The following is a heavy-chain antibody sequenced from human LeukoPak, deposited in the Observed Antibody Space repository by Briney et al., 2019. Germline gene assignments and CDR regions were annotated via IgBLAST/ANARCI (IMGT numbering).Heavy chain of an antibody. D-gene: IGHD5-18*01. Sequence: QPGGSLRLSCAASRFTFSSYWMHWVRQAPGKGLLWVSRINSDGSSTSYADSAKGRFTISRDNAKNTLYLQMNSLRAEDRAVYYCARGYSYGYRIDYWGQGTLVTVSS. CDR2: INSDGSST. V-gene: IGHV3-74*01. CDR3: ARGYSYGYRIDY. J-gene: IGHJ4*02. CDR1: RFTFSSYW.